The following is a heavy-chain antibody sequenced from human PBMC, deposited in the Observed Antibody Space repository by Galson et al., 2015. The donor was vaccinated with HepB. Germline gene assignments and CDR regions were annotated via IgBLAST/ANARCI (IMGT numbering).Heavy chain of an antibody. Sequence: CAISEDSVSSNSAAWNWIRQSPSRGLEWLGRTYYRSKWYNDYAVSVKSRITINPDTSKNQFSLQLNSVTPEDTAVYYCARGPDYYGSGSYYRGNWFDPWGQGTLVTVSS. V-gene: IGHV6-1*01. J-gene: IGHJ5*02. D-gene: IGHD3-10*01. CDR2: TYYRSKWYN. CDR1: EDSVSSNSAA. CDR3: ARGPDYYGSGSYYRGNWFDP.